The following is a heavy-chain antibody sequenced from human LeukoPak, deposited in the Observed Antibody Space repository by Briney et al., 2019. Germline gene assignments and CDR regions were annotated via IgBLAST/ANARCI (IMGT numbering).Heavy chain of an antibody. V-gene: IGHV3-23*01. CDR2: IRGSGDVT. D-gene: IGHD5-24*01. CDR1: GFTCSNNV. Sequence: PGGSLRLSCEASGFTCSNNVMNWVRQAPGKGLEWVSSIRGSGDVTYYADSVKGRFTISRDNSKNTLFLQMNDLTREDTAIFYCTRRGGSDGWGAFDVWGQGTMVTVSS. CDR3: TRRGGSDGWGAFDV. J-gene: IGHJ3*01.